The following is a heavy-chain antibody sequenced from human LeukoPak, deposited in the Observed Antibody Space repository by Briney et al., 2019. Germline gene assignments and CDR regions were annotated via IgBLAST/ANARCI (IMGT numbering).Heavy chain of an antibody. J-gene: IGHJ4*02. V-gene: IGHV3-30*04. CDR3: ARDPGYDSSGYWGY. Sequence: GGSLRLSCAASGFTFSRYAMHWVRQAPGKGLEWVAVISRDGENQNYADSVKGRLTISRDNSKHTLFLQMNSLRADDTAVYYCARDPGYDSSGYWGYWGQGTLVTVSS. D-gene: IGHD3-22*01. CDR2: ISRDGENQ. CDR1: GFTFSRYA.